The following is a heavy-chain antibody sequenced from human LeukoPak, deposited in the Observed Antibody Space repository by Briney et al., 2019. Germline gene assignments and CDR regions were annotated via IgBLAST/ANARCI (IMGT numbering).Heavy chain of an antibody. V-gene: IGHV3-30-3*01. Sequence: GRSLRLSCAASGFTFSSYAMHWVRQAPGKGLEWVAVISYDGSNKYYADSVKGRFTISRDNSKNTLYLQMNSLRAEDTAVYYCASIPTGDIVVVPAADVWGRGTLVTVSS. CDR1: GFTFSSYA. CDR2: ISYDGSNK. D-gene: IGHD2-2*01. CDR3: ASIPTGDIVVVPAADV. J-gene: IGHJ4*02.